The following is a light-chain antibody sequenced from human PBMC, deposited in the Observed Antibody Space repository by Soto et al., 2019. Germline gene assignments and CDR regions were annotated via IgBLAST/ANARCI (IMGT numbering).Light chain of an antibody. CDR3: CSYAGSSTFPYV. V-gene: IGLV2-23*02. CDR1: SSDVGSYNL. Sequence: SALTQPASVSGSPGQSITISCTGTSSDVGSYNLVSWYQHHPGKAPKLMIYEVSKRPSGVSNRFSGSKSGNTASLTISGLQAEDEADYYCCSYAGSSTFPYVFGNGTKVTVL. CDR2: EVS. J-gene: IGLJ1*01.